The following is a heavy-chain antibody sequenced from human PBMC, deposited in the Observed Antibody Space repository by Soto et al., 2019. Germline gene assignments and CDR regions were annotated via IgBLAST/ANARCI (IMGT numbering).Heavy chain of an antibody. CDR2: ISGSGGST. Sequence: GGSLRLSCAASGFTFSSYAMSWFRQAPGKGLEWVSAISGSGGSTYYADSVKGRFTISRDNSKNTLYLQMNSLRAEDTAVYYCAKDYLELRSYYYYGMDVWGQGTTVTVSS. J-gene: IGHJ6*02. V-gene: IGHV3-23*01. CDR3: AKDYLELRSYYYYGMDV. CDR1: GFTFSSYA. D-gene: IGHD1-7*01.